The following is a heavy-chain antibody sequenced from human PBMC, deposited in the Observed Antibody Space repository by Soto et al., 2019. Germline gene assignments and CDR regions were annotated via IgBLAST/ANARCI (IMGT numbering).Heavy chain of an antibody. CDR3: ARDSAQCSSTSCYLPNWFDP. D-gene: IGHD2-2*01. CDR2: ISSSSSYT. J-gene: IGHJ5*02. V-gene: IGHV3-21*01. CDR1: GFTFSSYS. Sequence: GGSLRLSCAASGFTFSSYSMNWVRQAPGKGLEWVSSISSSSSYTYYADSVKGRFTISRDNAKNSLYLQMNSLRAEDTAVYYCARDSAQCSSTSCYLPNWFDPWGQGTLVTVSS.